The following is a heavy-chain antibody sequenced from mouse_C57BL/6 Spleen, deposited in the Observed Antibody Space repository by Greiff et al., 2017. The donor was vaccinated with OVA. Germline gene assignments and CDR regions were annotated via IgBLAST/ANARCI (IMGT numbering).Heavy chain of an antibody. J-gene: IGHJ2*01. Sequence: EVKLVESGGGLVKPGGSLKLSCAASGFTFSDYGMHWVRQAPEKGLEWVAYISSGSSTIYYADTTKGRFTISRDNAKNTLFLQMTSLRSEDTAMYYCARRTTVVASMDYWGQGTTLTVSS. D-gene: IGHD1-1*01. CDR1: GFTFSDYG. CDR3: ARRTTVVASMDY. V-gene: IGHV5-17*01. CDR2: ISSGSSTI.